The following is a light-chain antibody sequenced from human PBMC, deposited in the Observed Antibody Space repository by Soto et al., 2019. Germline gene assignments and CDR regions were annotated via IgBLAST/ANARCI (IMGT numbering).Light chain of an antibody. Sequence: DIQMTQSPSTLSASVGDRVTITCRASQSISSWLAWYQQKPGKAPKHLIYKASTLKSGVPSRFSGSGSGTEFTLTISSLQPDDFATYYCQQYSSYPITFGQGTRLEIK. CDR1: QSISSW. CDR3: QQYSSYPIT. V-gene: IGKV1-5*03. CDR2: KAS. J-gene: IGKJ5*01.